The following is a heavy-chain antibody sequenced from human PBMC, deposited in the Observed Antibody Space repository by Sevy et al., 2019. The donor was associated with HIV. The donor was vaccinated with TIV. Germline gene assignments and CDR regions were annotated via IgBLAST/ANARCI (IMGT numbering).Heavy chain of an antibody. D-gene: IGHD3-9*01. Sequence: GGSLRLSCAASGFTFSSYSMNWVRQAPGKGLEWVSSISSSSSYIYYADSVKGRFTISRDNAKNSLYLQMNSLRAEDTAVYYCARLWSLEPLTGYYVPDYWGQGTLVTVSS. CDR2: ISSSSSYI. CDR1: GFTFSSYS. CDR3: ARLWSLEPLTGYYVPDY. V-gene: IGHV3-21*01. J-gene: IGHJ4*02.